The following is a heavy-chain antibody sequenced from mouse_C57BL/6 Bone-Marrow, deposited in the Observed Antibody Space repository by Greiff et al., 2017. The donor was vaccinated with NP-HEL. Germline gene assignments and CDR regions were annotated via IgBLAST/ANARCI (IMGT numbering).Heavy chain of an antibody. CDR1: GFTFTDYY. J-gene: IGHJ1*03. V-gene: IGHV7-3*01. CDR3: ARYDYRWYFDV. CDR2: ISNKANGYTT. D-gene: IGHD2-4*01. Sequence: EVKLVESGGGLVQPGGSLSLSCAASGFTFTDYYMSWVRQPPGKALEWLGFISNKANGYTTEYSATVKGRFTISRDNSQIILYLQMNALRAEDSATYYFARYDYRWYFDVWGTGTTVTVSS.